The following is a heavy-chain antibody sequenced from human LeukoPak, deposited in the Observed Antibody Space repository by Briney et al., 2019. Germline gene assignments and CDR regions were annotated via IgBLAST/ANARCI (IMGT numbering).Heavy chain of an antibody. J-gene: IGHJ5*02. CDR2: ISSSSSYT. D-gene: IGHD5-18*01. CDR1: GFTFSSYS. V-gene: IGHV3-21*01. CDR3: AGANGGYSSNWFDP. Sequence: GGSLRLSCAASGFTFSSYSMNWVRQAPGKGLEWVSSISSSSSYTYYADSVKGRFTISRDNAKNSLYLQMNSLRAEDTAVYYCAGANGGYSSNWFDPWGQGTLVTVSS.